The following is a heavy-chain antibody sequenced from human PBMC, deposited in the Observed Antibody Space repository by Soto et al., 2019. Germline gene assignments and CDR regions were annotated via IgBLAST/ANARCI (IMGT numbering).Heavy chain of an antibody. CDR1: GFIFNSYS. D-gene: IGHD1-26*01. CDR2: INSRSTSV. Sequence: EVQLVESGGGLVQPGGSLRLSCVASGFIFNSYSMNWVRQAPGKGLEWISYINSRSTSVFYADSVKGRFSISRDNAKNSLYLQMNSLRAEDTAVYYCASSASPDAYWGQGTLVTISS. V-gene: IGHV3-48*01. CDR3: ASSASPDAY. J-gene: IGHJ4*02.